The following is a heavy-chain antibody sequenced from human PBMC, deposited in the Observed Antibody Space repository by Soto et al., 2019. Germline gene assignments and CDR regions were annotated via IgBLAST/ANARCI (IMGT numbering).Heavy chain of an antibody. D-gene: IGHD5-18*01. J-gene: IGHJ4*02. CDR1: GGTFSSYA. Sequence: ASVKVSCKASGGTFSSYAISWVRQAPGQGLEWMGGIIPMLGTPNYAPKFQGRVTITADESTSTAYMELTSLRSEGTAVYYCARGGTAMIIGYWGQGTLVTVSS. CDR2: IIPMLGTP. V-gene: IGHV1-69*13. CDR3: ARGGTAMIIGY.